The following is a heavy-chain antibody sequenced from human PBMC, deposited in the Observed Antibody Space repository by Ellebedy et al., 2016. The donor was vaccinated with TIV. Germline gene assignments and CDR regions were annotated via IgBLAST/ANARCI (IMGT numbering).Heavy chain of an antibody. CDR3: ARDQWLGRAYYFDS. Sequence: GESLKISCAASGFTFSSYWMHWVRQAPGKGLVWVSRINSDGSSTNYADSVKGRFTISRDNAKNSLYLQMNSLRDEDTAVYYCARDQWLGRAYYFDSWGQGTLVTVSS. J-gene: IGHJ4*02. V-gene: IGHV3-74*01. CDR1: GFTFSSYW. CDR2: INSDGSST. D-gene: IGHD6-19*01.